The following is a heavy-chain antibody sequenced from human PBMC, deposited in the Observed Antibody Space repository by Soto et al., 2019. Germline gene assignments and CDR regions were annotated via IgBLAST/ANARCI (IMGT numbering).Heavy chain of an antibody. CDR2: IHPSGGST. D-gene: IGHD5-12*01. CDR1: GYTFTSYY. CDR3: TKGYGYNRGVDY. J-gene: IGHJ4*02. V-gene: IGHV1-46*01. Sequence: QVQLVQSGAEVKKPGASVKVSCKASGYTFTSYYMHWVRQAPGQGLEWMVIIHPSGGSTSYAHKFQHRVNMTRDKSTSTVYMELSSLRSEDTAVYYCTKGYGYNRGVDYWGQGTLVTVSS.